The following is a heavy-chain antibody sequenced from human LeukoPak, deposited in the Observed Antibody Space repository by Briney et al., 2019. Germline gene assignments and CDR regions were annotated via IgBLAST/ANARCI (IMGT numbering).Heavy chain of an antibody. Sequence: GSSLKVSCKXSGGTFSSYAISWVRQAPGQGLEWMGRIIPIFGAANYTQKFQGRVTITADESTSTAYMELSSLRSEDTAVYYCARDRTLSYYDSSGYSPFDYWGQGTLVTVSS. V-gene: IGHV1-69*01. CDR1: GGTFSSYA. CDR2: IIPIFGAA. CDR3: ARDRTLSYYDSSGYSPFDY. J-gene: IGHJ4*02. D-gene: IGHD3-22*01.